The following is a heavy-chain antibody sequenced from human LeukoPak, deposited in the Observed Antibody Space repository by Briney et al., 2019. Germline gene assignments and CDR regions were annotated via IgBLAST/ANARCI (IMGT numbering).Heavy chain of an antibody. J-gene: IGHJ3*02. D-gene: IGHD7-27*01. CDR1: GGSISSGSYY. Sequence: PSQTLSLTCSVSGGSISSGSYYWSWIRQPAGKGLEWIGRIYTSGSTNYNPSLKSRVTISVDTSKNQFSLKLSSVTAADTAVYYCARQVRWGKISGAFDIWGQGTMVTVSS. CDR2: IYTSGST. V-gene: IGHV4-61*02. CDR3: ARQVRWGKISGAFDI.